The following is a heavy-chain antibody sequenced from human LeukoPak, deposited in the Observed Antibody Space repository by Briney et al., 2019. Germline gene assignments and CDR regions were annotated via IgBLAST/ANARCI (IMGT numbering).Heavy chain of an antibody. D-gene: IGHD5-18*01. V-gene: IGHV3-30*02. CDR3: AKGQEYSYGEFDY. CDR2: IRYDGSNK. Sequence: GGSLRLSCAASGFTFSSYGMHWVRQAPGKGLEWVAFIRYDGSNKYYADSVKGRFTISRDNSKNTLYLQMNSLRAEDTAVYYCAKGQEYSYGEFDYWGQGTLVTVSS. CDR1: GFTFSSYG. J-gene: IGHJ4*02.